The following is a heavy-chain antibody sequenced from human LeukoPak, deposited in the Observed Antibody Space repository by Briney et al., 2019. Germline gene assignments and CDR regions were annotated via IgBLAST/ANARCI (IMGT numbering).Heavy chain of an antibody. CDR3: AKSTRRIPAATMGFDY. V-gene: IGHV3-23*01. Sequence: PGGTLCLSCAVSGCTLSSYAMSWVRQPPGKGLEWVSAISGSGGSTYYAASVKGRFTISRDNSKHQLDQQMNSLTAEDSAVYYCAKSTRRIPAATMGFDYWGQGTLVTDSS. CDR2: ISGSGGST. J-gene: IGHJ4*02. D-gene: IGHD2-2*01. CDR1: GCTLSSYA.